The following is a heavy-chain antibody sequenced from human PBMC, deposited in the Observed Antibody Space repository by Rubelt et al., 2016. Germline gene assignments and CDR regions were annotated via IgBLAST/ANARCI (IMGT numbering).Heavy chain of an antibody. CDR2: ISSSSSYI. Sequence: RGGLEWVSSISSSSSYIYYADSVKGRFTISRDNAKNSLYLQMNSLRAEDTAVYYCAREGEIAAAGPDYWGQGTLVTVSS. J-gene: IGHJ4*02. V-gene: IGHV3-21*01. CDR3: AREGEIAAAGPDY. D-gene: IGHD6-13*01.